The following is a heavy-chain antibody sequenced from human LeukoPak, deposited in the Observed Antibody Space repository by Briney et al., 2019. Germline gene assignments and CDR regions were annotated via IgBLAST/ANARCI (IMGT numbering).Heavy chain of an antibody. D-gene: IGHD3-10*01. V-gene: IGHV3-9*01. CDR1: GFTFDDYA. CDR2: ISWNSGSI. Sequence: SLRLSCAASGFTFDDYAIHWVRQAPGKGLGGVSGISWNSGSIGYAASVQDRCTISSDNAKNSLYLQMNRLRAEDTALYYCAKDMGVRGVIGASTQFDYWGQGNLVTVSS. J-gene: IGHJ4*02. CDR3: AKDMGVRGVIGASTQFDY.